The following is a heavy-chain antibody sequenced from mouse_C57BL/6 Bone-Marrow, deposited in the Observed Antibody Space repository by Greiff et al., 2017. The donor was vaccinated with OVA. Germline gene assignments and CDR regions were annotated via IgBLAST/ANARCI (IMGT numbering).Heavy chain of an antibody. V-gene: IGHV1-64*01. Sequence: QVQLQQPGAELVKPGASVKWSCKASGYTFTSYWMHWVKQRPGQGLEWIGMIHPNSGSTNYNEKFKSKATLTVDKSSSTAYMQLSSLTSEDSAVYYCAREGAIYYGYGYAMDYWGQGTSVTVSS. D-gene: IGHD2-2*01. J-gene: IGHJ4*01. CDR2: IHPNSGST. CDR1: GYTFTSYW. CDR3: AREGAIYYGYGYAMDY.